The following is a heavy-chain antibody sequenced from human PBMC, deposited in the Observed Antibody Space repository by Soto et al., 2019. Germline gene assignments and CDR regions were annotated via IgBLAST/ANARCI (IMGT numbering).Heavy chain of an antibody. V-gene: IGHV1-8*01. Sequence: ASVKVCSKDSGYTFTSYDINWVRQAKKQGLEWMGWMNPNSGNTGYAQKFQGRVTMTRNTSISTAYMELSSLRSEDTAVYYCARELSADFWSGYNWFDPWGQGTLVTVSS. D-gene: IGHD3-3*01. J-gene: IGHJ5*02. CDR2: MNPNSGNT. CDR3: ARELSADFWSGYNWFDP. CDR1: GYTFTSYD.